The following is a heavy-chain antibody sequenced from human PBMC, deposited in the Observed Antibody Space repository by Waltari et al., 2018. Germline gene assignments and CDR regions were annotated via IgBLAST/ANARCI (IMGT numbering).Heavy chain of an antibody. D-gene: IGHD2-21*01. CDR2: SNPSAGST. CDR1: EYTFTSSY. V-gene: IGHV1-46*01. CDR3: ALDTGALWMDV. J-gene: IGHJ6*02. Sequence: QVQLVQSGAEVKKPGASVKISCKTSEYTFTSSYIHWVRQAPGQGLEWMGISNPSAGSTSYAQKCQGRVTMTRETSTSTVYMELSSLRSEDTAVYYCALDTGALWMDVWGQGTTVTVSS.